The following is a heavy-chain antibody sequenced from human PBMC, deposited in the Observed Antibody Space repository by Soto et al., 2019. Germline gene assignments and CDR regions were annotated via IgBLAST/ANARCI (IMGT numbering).Heavy chain of an antibody. Sequence: GGSLRLSCAASGFTFSNAWMSWVRQAPGKGLEWVGRIKSKTDGGTTDYAAPVKGRFTISRDDSKNTLYLQMNSLKTEDTAVYYCTTDREQLVLQYYFDYWGQGTLVTVSS. D-gene: IGHD6-13*01. CDR3: TTDREQLVLQYYFDY. J-gene: IGHJ4*02. V-gene: IGHV3-15*01. CDR2: IKSKTDGGTT. CDR1: GFTFSNAW.